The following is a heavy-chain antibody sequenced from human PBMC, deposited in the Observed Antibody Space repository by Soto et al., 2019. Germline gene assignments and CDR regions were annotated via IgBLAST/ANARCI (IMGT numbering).Heavy chain of an antibody. V-gene: IGHV4-30-4*01. D-gene: IGHD4-17*01. CDR2: IYDSGST. CDR3: AREVIPLTTDWYFDL. Sequence: SETLSLTCTVSGGSISGGVGGLYYWSWIRQPPGKGLEWIGYIYDSGSTYYNPSLKSRVTISVDTSKNQFSLRLSSVTAAYMSVYFCAREVIPLTTDWYFDLWGRGTLVTVSS. J-gene: IGHJ2*01. CDR1: GGSISGGVGGLYY.